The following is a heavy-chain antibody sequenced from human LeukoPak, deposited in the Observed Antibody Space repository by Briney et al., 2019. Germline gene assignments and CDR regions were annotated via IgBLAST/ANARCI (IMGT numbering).Heavy chain of an antibody. Sequence: GGSLRLSCAASGFTFSSYAMHWVRQAPGKGLEGVAVISYDGSNKYYADSVKGRFTISRDNSKNTLYLQMNSLRAEDTAVYYCAREISPITIFGVVIPNYYYYGMDVWGQGTTVTVSS. CDR3: AREISPITIFGVVIPNYYYYGMDV. J-gene: IGHJ6*02. CDR2: ISYDGSNK. V-gene: IGHV3-30-3*01. CDR1: GFTFSSYA. D-gene: IGHD3-3*01.